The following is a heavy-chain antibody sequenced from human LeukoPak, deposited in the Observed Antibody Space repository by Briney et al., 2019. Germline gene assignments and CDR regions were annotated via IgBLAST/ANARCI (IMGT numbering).Heavy chain of an antibody. J-gene: IGHJ4*02. Sequence: GGSLRLSCAASGFTFSSYAMSWVRQAPGKGLEWVSAISGSGGSTYYADSVKGRFTISRDNAKNSLSLQMLSLRAEDTAVYYCAVVVTGTGFDYWGQGTLVTVSS. CDR2: ISGSGGST. V-gene: IGHV3-23*01. CDR3: AVVVTGTGFDY. CDR1: GFTFSSYA. D-gene: IGHD2-21*02.